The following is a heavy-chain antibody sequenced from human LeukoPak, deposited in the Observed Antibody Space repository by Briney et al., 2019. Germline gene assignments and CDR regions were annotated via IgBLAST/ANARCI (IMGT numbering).Heavy chain of an antibody. J-gene: IGHJ4*02. CDR1: GYTFTGYY. CDR2: INPNSGGT. Sequence: ASVKVSCKASGYTFTGYYMHWVRQAPGQGLEWMGWINPNSGGTNYAQKFQGRVTVTRDTSINTAYMELSRLRSDDTAVYYCARDRTETYGDYLDYWGQGTLVTVSS. D-gene: IGHD4-17*01. V-gene: IGHV1-2*02. CDR3: ARDRTETYGDYLDY.